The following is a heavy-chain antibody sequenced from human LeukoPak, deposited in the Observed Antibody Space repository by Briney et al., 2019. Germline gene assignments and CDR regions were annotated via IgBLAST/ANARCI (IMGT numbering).Heavy chain of an antibody. J-gene: IGHJ4*02. CDR2: ISGGGDNT. D-gene: IGHD5-24*01. V-gene: IGHV3-23*01. CDR3: ARADIGGYKPDY. Sequence: GGSLRLSCAVSGFPFSDFAMSWVRQAPGKGLEWVSTISGGGDNTYFADSVKGRFTISRDNSKNTLYLQMNSLRAEDTAVYYCARADIGGYKPDYWGQGTLVTVSS. CDR1: GFPFSDFA.